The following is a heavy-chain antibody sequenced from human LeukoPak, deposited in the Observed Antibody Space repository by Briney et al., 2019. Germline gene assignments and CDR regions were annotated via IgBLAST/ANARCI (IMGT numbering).Heavy chain of an antibody. CDR1: GYSFTSYW. Sequence: KCGESLKISCKGSGYSFTSYWIGWVRQMPGKGLEWMGIIYPGDSDTRYSPSFQGQVTISADKSISTAYLQWSSLKASDTAMYYCARHPPYYYDMMGALDIWGQGTTVTVSS. D-gene: IGHD3-22*01. CDR2: IYPGDSDT. CDR3: ARHPPYYYDMMGALDI. V-gene: IGHV5-51*01. J-gene: IGHJ3*02.